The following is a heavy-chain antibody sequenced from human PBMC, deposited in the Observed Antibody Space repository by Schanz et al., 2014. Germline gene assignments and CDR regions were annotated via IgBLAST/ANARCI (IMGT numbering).Heavy chain of an antibody. CDR1: GFSIRNHD. Sequence: EVQLVESGGGLVQPGGSLRLSCAASGFSIRNHDMHWVRQATGAGLEWVSAIGTAGDTFYLDSVKGRFTISRVNSKNTLYLRMKGLRAEDTAVYYCAKGRRGYFDSSGSYWGTFDFWGQGTLVSVSS. D-gene: IGHD3-22*01. CDR2: IGTAGDT. J-gene: IGHJ4*02. V-gene: IGHV3-13*04. CDR3: AKGRRGYFDSSGSYWGTFDF.